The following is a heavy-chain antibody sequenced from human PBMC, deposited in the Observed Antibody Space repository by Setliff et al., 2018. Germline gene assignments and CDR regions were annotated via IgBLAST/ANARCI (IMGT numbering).Heavy chain of an antibody. CDR2: IYYSGST. V-gene: IGHV4-59*01. CDR1: GDSMSFSY. D-gene: IGHD3-10*01. J-gene: IGHJ4*02. CDR3: AKGRGEMDS. Sequence: SETLSLTCSASGDSMSFSYWSWIRQPPGKGLEWIGYIYYSGSTDSHPSLKSRVSISIDTSKNQFSLNVRSVTAADTAIYYCAKGRGEMDSWGQGILVTVS.